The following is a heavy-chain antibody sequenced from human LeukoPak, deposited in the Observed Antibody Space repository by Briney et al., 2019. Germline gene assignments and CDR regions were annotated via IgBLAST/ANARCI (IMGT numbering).Heavy chain of an antibody. J-gene: IGHJ5*02. CDR3: TSHAAFDP. CDR1: GSTFNNAW. CDR2: IKSKNVGGTT. V-gene: IGHV3-15*01. Sequence: GGSLRLSCAASGSTFNNAWMNWVRQAPGKGLEWVGRIKSKNVGGTTDYAAPVKGRFTISRDDSKNTVYLQMNSLKIEDTAVYYCTSHAAFDPWGQGTLVTVSS.